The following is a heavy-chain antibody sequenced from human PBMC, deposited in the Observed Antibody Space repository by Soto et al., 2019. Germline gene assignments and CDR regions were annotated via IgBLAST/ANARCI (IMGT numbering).Heavy chain of an antibody. CDR2: VSYEGSNK. D-gene: IGHD5-12*01. CDR3: AKEERHSGYIIDY. Sequence: QVHLVESGGGVVQPGRSLRLSCEASGFTFSGYGMHWVRQAPGKGLEWVSFVSYEGSNKYYTDSVKGRFTISKDNSKNTLNLQMNSLRAEDTAVYCCAKEERHSGYIIDYWGQGTVVTVSS. V-gene: IGHV3-30*18. J-gene: IGHJ4*02. CDR1: GFTFSGYG.